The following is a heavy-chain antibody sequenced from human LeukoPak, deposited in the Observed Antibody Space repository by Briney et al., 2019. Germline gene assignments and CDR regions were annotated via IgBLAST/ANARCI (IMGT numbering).Heavy chain of an antibody. J-gene: IGHJ6*02. CDR2: IKSKTDGGTT. D-gene: IGHD3-10*01. CDR3: TTGPFDYYGSASYLANGMDV. Sequence: GGSLRLSCAASGFTFTNAWMSWVRQAPGKGLEWIGRIKSKTDGGTTDYTAPVKGRFTISRDDSKNTLYLQMNSLKTEDTAVYYCTTGPFDYYGSASYLANGMDVWGQGTTVTVSS. CDR1: GFTFTNAW. V-gene: IGHV3-15*01.